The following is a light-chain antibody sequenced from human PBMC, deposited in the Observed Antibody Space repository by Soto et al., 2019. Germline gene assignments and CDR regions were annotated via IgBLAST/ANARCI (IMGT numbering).Light chain of an antibody. CDR2: GAS. V-gene: IGKV3-15*01. CDR1: QSVSSN. Sequence: EIVMTQSPATLSVSPGERATLSCRASQSVSSNLAWYQQKPGQAPMLLIYGASTRATGIPARFSGSGSGTEFTLNIISLQSEDFAVYSCQQYNNWPPLTIGGGTKVEI. CDR3: QQYNNWPPLT. J-gene: IGKJ4*01.